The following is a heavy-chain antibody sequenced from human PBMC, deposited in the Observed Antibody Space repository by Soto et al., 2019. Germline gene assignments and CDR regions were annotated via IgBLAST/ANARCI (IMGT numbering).Heavy chain of an antibody. D-gene: IGHD5-12*01. CDR1: GYTFTSYD. V-gene: IGHV1-8*01. CDR2: MNPNSGNT. J-gene: IGHJ5*02. Sequence: ASVKVSCKASGYTFTSYDINWVRQATGQGLEWMGWMNPNSGNTGYAQKFQGRVTITADESTSTAYMELSSLRSEDTAVYYCARELDEDSGYDSGLGLNWFDPWGQGTLVTVSS. CDR3: ARELDEDSGYDSGLGLNWFDP.